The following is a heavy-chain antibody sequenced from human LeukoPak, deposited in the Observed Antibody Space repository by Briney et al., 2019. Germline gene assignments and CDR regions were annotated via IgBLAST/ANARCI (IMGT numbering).Heavy chain of an antibody. J-gene: IGHJ4*02. D-gene: IGHD5-18*01. Sequence: SETLSLTCTVSGGSISSGSYYWSWIRQPAWKGLEWIGRIYTSGSTNYNPSLKSRVTISVDTSKNQFSLKLSSVTAADTAVYYCARGTAMVSDYFDYWGQGTLVTVSS. CDR1: GGSISSGSYY. CDR3: ARGTAMVSDYFDY. CDR2: IYTSGST. V-gene: IGHV4-61*02.